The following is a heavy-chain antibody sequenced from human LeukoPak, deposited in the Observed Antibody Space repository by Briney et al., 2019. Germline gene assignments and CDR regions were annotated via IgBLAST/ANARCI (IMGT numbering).Heavy chain of an antibody. CDR3: AREAHDYGETFGAFDI. CDR1: GGSISSYY. Sequence: SETLSLTCTVSGGSISSYYWSWIRQPPGQGLEWIGYIYYSGSTNYNPSLKSRVTISVDTSKNRFSLKLSSVTAADTAVYYCAREAHDYGETFGAFDIWGQGTMVTVSS. J-gene: IGHJ3*02. CDR2: IYYSGST. D-gene: IGHD4-17*01. V-gene: IGHV4-59*01.